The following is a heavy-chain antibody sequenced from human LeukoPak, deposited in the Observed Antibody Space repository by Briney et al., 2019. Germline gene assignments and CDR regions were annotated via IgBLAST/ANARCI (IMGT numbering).Heavy chain of an antibody. CDR3: AKDKMAAADKIYYYYGMDV. D-gene: IGHD6-13*01. CDR2: ISWNSGSI. Sequence: GGSLRLSCAASGFTFDDYAMHWVRHAPGKGLEWVSGISWNSGSIGYADSVKGRFTISRDNAKNSLYLQMNSLRAEDTALYYCAKDKMAAADKIYYYYGMDVWGQGTTVTVSS. V-gene: IGHV3-9*01. CDR1: GFTFDDYA. J-gene: IGHJ6*02.